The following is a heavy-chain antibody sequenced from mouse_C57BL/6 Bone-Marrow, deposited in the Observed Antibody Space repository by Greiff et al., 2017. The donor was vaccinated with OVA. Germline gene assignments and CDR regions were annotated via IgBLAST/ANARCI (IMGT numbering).Heavy chain of an antibody. CDR2: ISSGGSYT. CDR1: GFTFSSYG. V-gene: IGHV5-6*01. D-gene: IGHD1-2*01. Sequence: EVQRVESGGDLVKPGGSLKLSCAASGFTFSSYGMSWVRQTPDKRLEWVATISSGGSYTYYPDSVKGRFTISRDNAKNTLYLQMSSLKSEDTAMYYCARRGYGPAWFAYWGQGTLVTVSA. CDR3: ARRGYGPAWFAY. J-gene: IGHJ3*01.